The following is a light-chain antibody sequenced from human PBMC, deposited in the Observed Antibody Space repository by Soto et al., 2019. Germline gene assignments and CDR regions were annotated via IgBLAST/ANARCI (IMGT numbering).Light chain of an antibody. V-gene: IGLV1-40*01. Sequence: QSVLTQPPSVSGAPGQRVTISCTGSSSNIGAGYDVHWYQQLPGTAPKLPIYGNSNRPSGVPDRFSGSKSGTSASLAITGLQAEDEADYYCQSYDSSLSEVVFGGGTKVTVL. CDR1: SSNIGAGYD. CDR2: GNS. CDR3: QSYDSSLSEVV. J-gene: IGLJ2*01.